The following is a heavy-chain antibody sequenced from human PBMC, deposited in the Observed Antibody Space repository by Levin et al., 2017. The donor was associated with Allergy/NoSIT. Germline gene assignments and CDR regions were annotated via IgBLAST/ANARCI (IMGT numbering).Heavy chain of an antibody. J-gene: IGHJ4*02. CDR2: IYYSGST. V-gene: IGHV4-31*03. CDR1: GGSISVGGYH. Sequence: SQTLSLTCTVSGGSISVGGYHWPWIRQHPEKGLEWIGYIYYSGSTFYNPSLKSRLMISVDTSKNQFSLNVSSVTAADTAVYYCAREDGSTFDFWGQGALVTVAS. D-gene: IGHD2-2*03. CDR3: AREDGSTFDF.